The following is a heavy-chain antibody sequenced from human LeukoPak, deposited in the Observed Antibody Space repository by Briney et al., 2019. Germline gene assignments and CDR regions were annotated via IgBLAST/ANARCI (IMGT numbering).Heavy chain of an antibody. J-gene: IGHJ4*02. D-gene: IGHD6-6*01. CDR3: ARQYSSSSNFDY. CDR2: ISGSGGST. V-gene: IGHV3-23*01. CDR1: GLTFSSYA. Sequence: GGSLRLSCAASGLTFSSYAMSWVRQAPGKGLEWVSAISGSGGSTYYADSVKGRFTISRDNSKNALYLQMNSLRAEDTAVYYCARQYSSSSNFDYWGQGTLVTVSS.